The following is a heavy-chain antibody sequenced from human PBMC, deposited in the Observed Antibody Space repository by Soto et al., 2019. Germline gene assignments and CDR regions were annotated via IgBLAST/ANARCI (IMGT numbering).Heavy chain of an antibody. J-gene: IGHJ4*02. CDR1: GGTLRSYA. D-gene: IGHD3-10*01. Sequence: QVQLLQSGAEVKKPGSSVKVSCKASGGTLRSYAISWVRQAHGQGLEWMGGIFPIFGTENYAQKFQGRVTITADESTSTAYMELSSLRSEDTDVYYCARSGEGYYFDYWGQGTLVTVSS. CDR2: IFPIFGTE. CDR3: ARSGEGYYFDY. V-gene: IGHV1-69*12.